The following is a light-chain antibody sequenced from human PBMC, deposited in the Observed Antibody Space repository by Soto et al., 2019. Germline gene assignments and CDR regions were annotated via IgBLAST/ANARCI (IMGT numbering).Light chain of an antibody. V-gene: IGLV1-40*01. CDR3: HSYDSSLSGLV. CDR1: SSNIGAGYD. Sequence: QSVLTQPPSVSGAPGQRVTISCTGSSSNIGAGYDVHWYQQPPGTAPKLLIYGNSNRPSGVPDRFSGSKSGTSASLAITGLQAEDEADYYCHSYDSSLSGLVFGTGTKLTVL. J-gene: IGLJ1*01. CDR2: GNS.